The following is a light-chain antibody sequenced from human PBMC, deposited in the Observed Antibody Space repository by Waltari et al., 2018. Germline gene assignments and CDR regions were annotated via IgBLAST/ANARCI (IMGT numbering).Light chain of an antibody. V-gene: IGKV1-39*01. Sequence: DIQVTQSPPSLSASVGDRVTITCRTSQNIRNFLNWYQQKPGKAPSLLIYAASNLQRGVPARFSGSGSGTDFTLTISSLQPEDFATYYCQQTYITPLIFVPGTSVDTK. J-gene: IGKJ3*01. CDR3: QQTYITPLI. CDR2: AAS. CDR1: QNIRNF.